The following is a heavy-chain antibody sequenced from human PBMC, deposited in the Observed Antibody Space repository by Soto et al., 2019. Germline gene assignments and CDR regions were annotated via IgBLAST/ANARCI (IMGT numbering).Heavy chain of an antibody. CDR2: INYSGST. CDR3: AGGGGGYYGFLSGYYKTPDYYCYGMDV. CDR1: GCSFSSYN. D-gene: IGHD3-3*01. V-gene: IGHV4-59*01. Sequence: NPSETLSLTCTVSGCSFSSYNLNWIRQPPGKGLEWIGYINYSGSTNYNPCLKSQVTISVDTSKIQFSMKMSSVTAAEKAVYYCAGGGGGYYGFLSGYYKTPDYYCYGMDVWGQGTTVTVSS. J-gene: IGHJ6*02.